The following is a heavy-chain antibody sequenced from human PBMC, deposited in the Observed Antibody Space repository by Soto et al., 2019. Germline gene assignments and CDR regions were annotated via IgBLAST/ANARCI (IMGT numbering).Heavy chain of an antibody. D-gene: IGHD4-17*01. CDR2: IYYSGST. Sequence: QLQLQESGPGLVKPSKTLSLTCTVSGGSISSSSYYWGWIRQPPGKGLEWIGSIYYSGSTYYNPSLKSLVTISVDTSKNQFSLKLSSVTAADTAVYYCRVWDGDASFYYYYGMDVWGQGTTVTVSS. V-gene: IGHV4-39*01. CDR1: GGSISSSSYY. CDR3: RVWDGDASFYYYYGMDV. J-gene: IGHJ6*02.